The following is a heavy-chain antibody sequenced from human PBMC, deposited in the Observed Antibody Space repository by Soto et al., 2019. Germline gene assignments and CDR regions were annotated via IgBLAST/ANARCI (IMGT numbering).Heavy chain of an antibody. CDR3: ARSIRYYYDSSGAFDI. J-gene: IGHJ3*02. CDR2: IYYSGST. D-gene: IGHD3-22*01. V-gene: IGHV4-31*03. CDR1: GGSISSGGYY. Sequence: PSETLSLTCTVSGGSISSGGYYWSWIRQHPGKGLEWIGYIYYSGSTYYNPSLKSRVTISVDTSKNQFSLKLSSVTAADTAVYYCARSIRYYYDSSGAFDIWGQGTMVTVSS.